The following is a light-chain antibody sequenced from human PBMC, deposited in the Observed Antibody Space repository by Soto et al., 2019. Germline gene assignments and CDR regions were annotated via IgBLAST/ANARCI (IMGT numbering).Light chain of an antibody. CDR1: SSDVGSYNL. CDR2: EGS. J-gene: IGLJ1*01. Sequence: QSVLTQPASVSGSPGQSIIISCTGTSSDVGSYNLVSWYQQHPGKAPKLMIYEGSKRPSGVSNRFSGSKSGNTASLTISGLQAEDEADYYCCSYAGSSTPYVFGTGTRSPS. CDR3: CSYAGSSTPYV. V-gene: IGLV2-23*01.